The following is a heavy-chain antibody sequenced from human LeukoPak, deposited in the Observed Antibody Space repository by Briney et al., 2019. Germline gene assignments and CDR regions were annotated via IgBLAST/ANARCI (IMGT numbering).Heavy chain of an antibody. CDR3: TRERAYCRGATCYFSYDI. D-gene: IGHD2-2*01. Sequence: GGSLRLSCTASGFSFGDHAMSWVRQAPGKGLEWIGFIRSNVYGGTTEYAASVRGRFTISREDSKSIAYLQMSSLKIEDTAVYYCTRERAYCRGATCYFSYDIWGQGTKVTVSS. V-gene: IGHV3-49*04. CDR1: GFSFGDHA. CDR2: IRSNVYGGTT. J-gene: IGHJ3*02.